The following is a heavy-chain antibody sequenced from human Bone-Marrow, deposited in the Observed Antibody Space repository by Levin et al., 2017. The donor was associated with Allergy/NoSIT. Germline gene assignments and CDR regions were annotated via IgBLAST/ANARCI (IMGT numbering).Heavy chain of an antibody. CDR2: VYYSGTT. CDR3: ARWGYDTSGRPFDY. Sequence: SETLSLTCTVSGGSVSSAGYYWIWIRQPPGKGLEYIGYVYYSGTTNYNPSLKSRVTISIDTSKNQFSLKLSSVTAADTAVYYCARWGYDTSGRPFDYWGQGTLVTVSS. D-gene: IGHD3-10*01. J-gene: IGHJ4*02. CDR1: GGSVSSAGYY. V-gene: IGHV4-61*08.